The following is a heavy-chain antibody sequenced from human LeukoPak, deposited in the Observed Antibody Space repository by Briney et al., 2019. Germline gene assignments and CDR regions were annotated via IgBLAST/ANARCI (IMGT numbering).Heavy chain of an antibody. CDR2: ISYDGSNK. Sequence: PGRSLRLSCAASGFTFDDYAMHWVRQAPGKGLEWVAVISYDGSNKYYADSVKGRFTISRDNAKNTLYLQMNSLRAGDTAVYYCASTPNGVAAIYFDYWGQGTLVTVSS. CDR1: GFTFDDYA. D-gene: IGHD2-15*01. CDR3: ASTPNGVAAIYFDY. J-gene: IGHJ4*02. V-gene: IGHV3-30*04.